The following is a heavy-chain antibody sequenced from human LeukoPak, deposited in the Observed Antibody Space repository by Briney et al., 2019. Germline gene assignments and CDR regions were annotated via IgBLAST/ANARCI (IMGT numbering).Heavy chain of an antibody. J-gene: IGHJ4*02. D-gene: IGHD3-10*01. V-gene: IGHV4-59*01. CDR3: ARSLPGNYFDY. Sequence: SETLSLTCTVSGGSISSYYWSWIRQPPGKGPEWIGYIYYSGSTNYNPSLKSRVTISVDTSKNQFSLKLSSVTAADTAVYYCARSLPGNYFDYWGQGTLVTVSS. CDR1: GGSISSYY. CDR2: IYYSGST.